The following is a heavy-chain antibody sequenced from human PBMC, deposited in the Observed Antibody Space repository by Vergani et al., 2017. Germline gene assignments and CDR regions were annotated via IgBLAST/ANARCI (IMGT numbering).Heavy chain of an antibody. J-gene: IGHJ6*02. V-gene: IGHV5-51*01. CDR3: ARHFSPYYDFWSGPSYYYYYGMDV. D-gene: IGHD3-3*01. Sequence: EVQLVPSGAEVKKPGESLKISCKGSGYSFTSYWIGWVRQMPGKGLEWMGIIYPGDSDTRYSPSFQGQVTISAAKSISTANLQWSSLKASDTAMYYCARHFSPYYDFWSGPSYYYYYGMDVWGQGTTVTVSS. CDR2: IYPGDSDT. CDR1: GYSFTSYW.